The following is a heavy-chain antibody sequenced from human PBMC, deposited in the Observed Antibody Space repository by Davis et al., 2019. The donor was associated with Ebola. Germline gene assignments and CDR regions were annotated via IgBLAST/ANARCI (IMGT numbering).Heavy chain of an antibody. V-gene: IGHV3-74*01. D-gene: IGHD1-26*01. CDR2: INSDGSST. CDR1: GFTFSSYW. CDR3: ARDDRLGAALDY. Sequence: GESLKISCAASGFTFSSYWMHWVRQAPGKGLVWVSRINSDGSSTTYADSVKGRFTISRDNAKNTLYLQMNSLRAEDTAVYYCARDDRLGAALDYWGQGTLVTVSS. J-gene: IGHJ4*02.